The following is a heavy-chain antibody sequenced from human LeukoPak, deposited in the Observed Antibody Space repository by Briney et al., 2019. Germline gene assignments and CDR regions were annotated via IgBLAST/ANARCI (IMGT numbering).Heavy chain of an antibody. CDR3: ARDGYHYDSSGYFI. Sequence: GESLRLPCAASGFTFSSYWMSWVRQAPGKGLEGVANIKQDGSEKYYVDSVKGRFTISRDNAKNSLYLQMNSLRAEDTAVYYCARDGYHYDSSGYFIWGQGTLVTVSS. CDR2: IKQDGSEK. J-gene: IGHJ4*02. CDR1: GFTFSSYW. V-gene: IGHV3-7*01. D-gene: IGHD3-22*01.